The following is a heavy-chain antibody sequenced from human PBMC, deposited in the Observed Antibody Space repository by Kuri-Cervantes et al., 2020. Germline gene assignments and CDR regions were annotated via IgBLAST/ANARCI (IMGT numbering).Heavy chain of an antibody. CDR3: ARDLDRQQLAGADY. V-gene: IGHV4-4*08. CDR1: GGSISSYY. J-gene: IGHJ4*02. D-gene: IGHD6-13*01. CDR2: IYRSGST. Sequence: SETLSLTCTVSGGSISSYYWSWIRQPPGKGLEWIGSIYRSGSTYYNPSLKSRVTISVDTSKNQFSLKLSSVTAADTALYYCARDLDRQQLAGADYWGQGTLVTVSS.